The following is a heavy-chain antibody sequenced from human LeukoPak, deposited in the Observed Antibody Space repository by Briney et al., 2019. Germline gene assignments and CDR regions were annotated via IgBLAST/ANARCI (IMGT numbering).Heavy chain of an antibody. J-gene: IGHJ5*02. CDR3: ARDVSTMVRGVIITNSWFDP. CDR2: IYYSGST. CDR1: GGSVSSGSYY. Sequence: SETLSLTCTVSGGSVSSGSYYWSWIRQPPGKGLEWIGYIYYSGSTNYNSSLKSRVTISVDTSKNQFSLKLSSVTAADTAVYYCARDVSTMVRGVIITNSWFDPWGQGTLVTVSS. V-gene: IGHV4-61*01. D-gene: IGHD3-10*01.